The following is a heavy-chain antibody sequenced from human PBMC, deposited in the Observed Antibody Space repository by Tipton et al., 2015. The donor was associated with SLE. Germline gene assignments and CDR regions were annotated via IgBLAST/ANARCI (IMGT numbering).Heavy chain of an antibody. Sequence: TLSLTCTVSGGSISSHYWSWIRQPPGKGLEWIGHIYTSGSTNYNPSLKSRVTISVDTSKNQYSLRLTFVTAADTAVYYCARQLTSGYYYEFGYWGQGMLVTVSS. CDR1: GGSISSHY. J-gene: IGHJ4*02. D-gene: IGHD3-22*01. V-gene: IGHV4-59*08. CDR2: IYTSGST. CDR3: ARQLTSGYYYEFGY.